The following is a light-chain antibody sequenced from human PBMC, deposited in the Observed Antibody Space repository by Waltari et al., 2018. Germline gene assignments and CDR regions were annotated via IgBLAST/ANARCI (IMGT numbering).Light chain of an antibody. J-gene: IGKJ4*01. CDR2: DAS. CDR3: QQRRDWPLT. CDR1: RDIGKV. V-gene: IGKV3-11*01. Sequence: EIVLTQSPATLSLSPGERAQISCRASRDIGKVLAWYQQKPGQPPRLLIFDASSRAPGVPARFSGGGSETDFALTINSLEPEDFAVYYCQQRRDWPLTFGGGTKVEI.